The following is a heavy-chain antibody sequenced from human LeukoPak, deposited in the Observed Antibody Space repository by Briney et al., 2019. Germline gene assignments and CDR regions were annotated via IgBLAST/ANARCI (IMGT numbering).Heavy chain of an antibody. J-gene: IGHJ4*02. D-gene: IGHD4-11*01. Sequence: GGSLRLSCAASGFTFSSYGMHWVRQAPGKGLEWVAVISYDGSNKYYADSVKGRFTISRDSSKNTLYLQMNSLRAEDTAVYYCAKDLLTTGRLDSNSFDYWGQGTLVTVSS. V-gene: IGHV3-30*18. CDR2: ISYDGSNK. CDR1: GFTFSSYG. CDR3: AKDLLTTGRLDSNSFDY.